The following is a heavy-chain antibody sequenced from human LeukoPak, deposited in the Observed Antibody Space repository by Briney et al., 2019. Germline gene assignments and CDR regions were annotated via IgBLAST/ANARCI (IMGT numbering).Heavy chain of an antibody. Sequence: GGSLRLSCAASGFTFSSYAMSWVRQASGKGLEWVSAISGSGGSTYYADSVKGRFTISRDNSKNTLYLQMNSLRAEDTAVYYCARSDEYSSSLYDYWGQGTLVTVSS. J-gene: IGHJ4*02. CDR3: ARSDEYSSSLYDY. CDR1: GFTFSSYA. CDR2: ISGSGGST. V-gene: IGHV3-23*01. D-gene: IGHD6-6*01.